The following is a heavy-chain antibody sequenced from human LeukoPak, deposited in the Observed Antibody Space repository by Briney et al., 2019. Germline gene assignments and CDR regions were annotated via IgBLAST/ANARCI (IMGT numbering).Heavy chain of an antibody. J-gene: IGHJ4*02. CDR1: GFTFSDYY. D-gene: IGHD6-19*01. Sequence: GGSLRLSCTASGFTFSDYYMSWIRQAPGKGLEWVSYISSSGSSIYYADSVKGRFTISRDNAKNSLFLQMNSLRPDDTAIYYCARKLTVAGTYNYWGQGTLVTVSS. V-gene: IGHV3-11*01. CDR3: ARKLTVAGTYNY. CDR2: ISSSGSSI.